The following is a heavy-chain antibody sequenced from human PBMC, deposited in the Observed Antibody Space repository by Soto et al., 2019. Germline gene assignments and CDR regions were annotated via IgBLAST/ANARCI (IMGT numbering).Heavy chain of an antibody. CDR2: IIPIFGTA. CDR1: GGTFSSYA. J-gene: IGHJ5*02. Sequence: SVKASCKASGGTFSSYAISWVRQAPGQGLEWMGGIIPIFGTANYAQKFQGRVTITADESTSTAYMELSSLRSEDTAVYYCARGCSGGSCRTGWFDPWGQGTLVTVSS. D-gene: IGHD2-15*01. V-gene: IGHV1-69*13. CDR3: ARGCSGGSCRTGWFDP.